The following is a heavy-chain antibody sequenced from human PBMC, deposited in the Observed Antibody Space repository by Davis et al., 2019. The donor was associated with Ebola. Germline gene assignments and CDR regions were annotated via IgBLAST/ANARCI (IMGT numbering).Heavy chain of an antibody. CDR2: VSNDGSKG. V-gene: IGHV3-30*04. J-gene: IGHJ5*02. Sequence: GGSLRLSCAASGFTFSNYAMHWVRQAPGKGLEWVARVSNDGSKGSYADSVKGRFTVSRDNSKNTVSLQMNSLRTEDTAVYYCARHNGAVLRFLEWSGGNWFDPWGQGTLVTVSS. D-gene: IGHD3-3*01. CDR1: GFTFSNYA. CDR3: ARHNGAVLRFLEWSGGNWFDP.